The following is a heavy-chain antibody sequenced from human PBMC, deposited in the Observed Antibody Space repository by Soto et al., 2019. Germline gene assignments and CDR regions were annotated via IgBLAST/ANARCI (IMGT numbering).Heavy chain of an antibody. J-gene: IGHJ5*02. D-gene: IGHD3-3*01. CDR2: IYYSGST. V-gene: IGHV4-39*01. CDR1: GGSISSSSYY. Sequence: QLQLQESGPGLVKPSETLSLTCTVSGGSISSSSYYWGWIRQPPGKGLEWIGSIYYSGSTYYNPSLKSRVTISVDASKNQFSLKLSSVTAADTAVYYCARRHITIFGVVIIRSPWFDPWGQGTLVTVSS. CDR3: ARRHITIFGVVIIRSPWFDP.